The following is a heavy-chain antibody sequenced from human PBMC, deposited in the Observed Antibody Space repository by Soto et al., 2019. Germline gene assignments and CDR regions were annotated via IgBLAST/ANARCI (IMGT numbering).Heavy chain of an antibody. V-gene: IGHV4-59*01. D-gene: IGHD2-21*02. Sequence: PSETLSLTCTVSGGSISSYYWSWIRQPPGKGLEWIGYIYYSGSTNYNPSLKSRVTISVDTSKNQFSLKLSSVTAADTAVYYCARDLIGGNSNLFDPWGQGTLVTVSS. J-gene: IGHJ5*02. CDR2: IYYSGST. CDR1: GGSISSYY. CDR3: ARDLIGGNSNLFDP.